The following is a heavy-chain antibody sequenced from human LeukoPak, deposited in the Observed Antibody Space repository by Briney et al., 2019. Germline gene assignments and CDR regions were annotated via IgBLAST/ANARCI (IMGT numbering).Heavy chain of an antibody. J-gene: IGHJ3*02. V-gene: IGHV3-23*01. Sequence: GGTLRLSCAASGFTFSSYGMSWVRRAPGKGLEWGSAISGSGGRTYYAHSVEGRFTISRDNSKNTLYLQMNSLRAEDTDVYYCAKDKLLWFGEFGRDAFDIWGQGTMVTVSS. CDR2: ISGSGGRT. D-gene: IGHD3-10*01. CDR3: AKDKLLWFGEFGRDAFDI. CDR1: GFTFSSYG.